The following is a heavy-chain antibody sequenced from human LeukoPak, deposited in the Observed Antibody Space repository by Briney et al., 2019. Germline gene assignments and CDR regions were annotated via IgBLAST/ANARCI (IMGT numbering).Heavy chain of an antibody. CDR2: IIPIFGTA. CDR3: ARDFSDNSGYPNY. Sequence: ASVKVSCKASGGTFSSYAISWVRQAPGQGLEWMGGIIPIFGTANYAQKFQGRVTITADKSTSTAYMELSSLRSEDTAVYYCARDFSDNSGYPNYWGQGTLVTVSS. J-gene: IGHJ4*02. CDR1: GGTFSSYA. D-gene: IGHD3-22*01. V-gene: IGHV1-69*06.